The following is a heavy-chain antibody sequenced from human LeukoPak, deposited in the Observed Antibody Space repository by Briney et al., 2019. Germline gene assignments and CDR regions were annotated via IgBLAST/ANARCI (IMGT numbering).Heavy chain of an antibody. CDR1: GYTFTSYY. CDR2: INPSGGST. V-gene: IGHV1-46*01. CDR3: ARQGDGYINNYFDP. Sequence: ASVKVSCKASGYTFTSYYMHWVRQAPGQGLEWMGIINPSGGSTSYAQKLQGRLTLTTDTSTSSAYMELRSLRSDDTAMYYCARQGDGYINNYFDPWGQGTLVTVSS. J-gene: IGHJ5*02. D-gene: IGHD5-24*01.